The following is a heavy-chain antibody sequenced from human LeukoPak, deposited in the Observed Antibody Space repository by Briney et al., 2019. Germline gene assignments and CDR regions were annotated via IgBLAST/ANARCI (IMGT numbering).Heavy chain of an antibody. CDR2: INPSVGTT. CDR3: ARSVFPYYSGSGSPYNVDVRPNRCFDF. J-gene: IGHJ4*02. Sequence: ASVKVSCKASGYTFTNYYILWVRQAPGQGLDWMGTINPSVGTTRSAQGRVTLTRDTSTNTVYMELSTLRSEDTAVYYCARSVFPYYSGSGSPYNVDVRPNRCFDFWGQGTLVTVSS. CDR1: GYTFTNYY. D-gene: IGHD3-10*01. V-gene: IGHV1-46*01.